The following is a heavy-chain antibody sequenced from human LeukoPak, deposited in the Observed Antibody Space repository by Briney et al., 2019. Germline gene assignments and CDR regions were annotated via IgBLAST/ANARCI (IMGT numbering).Heavy chain of an antibody. CDR2: INPNNGDT. Sequence: ASVKVSCKAPGYTFTGYYIHWVRQAPGQGLEWMGCINPNNGDTIYAQNLQARVTMTRDTSISTAYMELSRLRSDDTAVYYCARGGDGYNRRFDYWGQGTLVTVSS. CDR1: GYTFTGYY. J-gene: IGHJ4*02. CDR3: ARGGDGYNRRFDY. D-gene: IGHD5-24*01. V-gene: IGHV1-2*02.